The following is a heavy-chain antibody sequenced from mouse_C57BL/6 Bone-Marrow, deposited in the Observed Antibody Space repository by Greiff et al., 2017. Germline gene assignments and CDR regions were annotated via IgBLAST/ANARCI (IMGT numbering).Heavy chain of an antibody. Sequence: EVQVVESGGGLVKPGGSLKLSCAASGFTFSDYGMHWVRQAPEKGLEWVAYISSCSSTIYYADPVKGRFTISRDNAKNTLFLQMTSLRSEDTAMYYCERTGSFDYWGQGTTLTVSS. CDR2: ISSCSSTI. D-gene: IGHD4-1*01. J-gene: IGHJ2*01. V-gene: IGHV5-17*01. CDR3: ERTGSFDY. CDR1: GFTFSDYG.